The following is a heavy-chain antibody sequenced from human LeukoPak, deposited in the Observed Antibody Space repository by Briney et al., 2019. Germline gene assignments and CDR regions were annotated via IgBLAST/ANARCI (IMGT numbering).Heavy chain of an antibody. CDR1: GGSISTINYH. V-gene: IGHV4-39*07. CDR2: IHYSGST. Sequence: PSETLSLTCSVSGGSISTINYHWGWIRQPPGKGLEWIGNIHYSGSTYYNPSLESRVTISVDTSKNQFSLKLTSVTVADTAVYYCVTAGSFFSSLYHYYYMDVWGKGTTVTISS. J-gene: IGHJ6*03. D-gene: IGHD2/OR15-2a*01. CDR3: VTAGSFFSSLYHYYYMDV.